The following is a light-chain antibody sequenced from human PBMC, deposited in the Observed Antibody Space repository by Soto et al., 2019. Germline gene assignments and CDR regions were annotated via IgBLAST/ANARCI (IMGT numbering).Light chain of an antibody. Sequence: QSVLTQPPSASGTTGQRVTIPCSGASSNIGSNTVNWFQQLPGTAPKLLIYNNNHRPAGVPDRFSGSKSGTSASLAISGLQSEDATDCYFPACDDSLDAVVFGGGNKVNVL. J-gene: IGLJ2*01. CDR2: NNN. CDR3: PACDDSLDAVV. V-gene: IGLV1-44*01. CDR1: SSNIGSNT.